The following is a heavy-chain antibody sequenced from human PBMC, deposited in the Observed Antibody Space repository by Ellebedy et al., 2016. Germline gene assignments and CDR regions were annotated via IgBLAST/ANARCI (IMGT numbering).Heavy chain of an antibody. CDR2: ITRNSGSI. CDR3: AKDVGSAEYYYYYMDV. CDR1: GFTFEDYG. Sequence: GGSLRLSXAASGFTFEDYGMHWVRQAPGKGLEWISGITRNSGSIDYADSVKGRFTISRDNARNSLYLQMNSLRPEDTALYYCAKDVGSAEYYYYYMDVWGKGITVTVSS. D-gene: IGHD6-25*01. V-gene: IGHV3-9*01. J-gene: IGHJ6*03.